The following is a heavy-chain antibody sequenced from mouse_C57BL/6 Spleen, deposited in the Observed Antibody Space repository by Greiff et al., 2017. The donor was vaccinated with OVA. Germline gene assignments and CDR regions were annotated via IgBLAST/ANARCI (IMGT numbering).Heavy chain of an antibody. Sequence: VQLVESGAELVKPGASVKMSCKASGYTFTTYPIEWMKQNHGKSLEWIGNFHPYNDDTKYNEKFKGKATLTVEKSSSTVYLELSRLTSDDSAVYYCARRGLLYYYAMDYWGQGTSVTVSS. J-gene: IGHJ4*01. CDR1: GYTFTTYP. V-gene: IGHV1-47*01. D-gene: IGHD2-3*01. CDR3: ARRGLLYYYAMDY. CDR2: FHPYNDDT.